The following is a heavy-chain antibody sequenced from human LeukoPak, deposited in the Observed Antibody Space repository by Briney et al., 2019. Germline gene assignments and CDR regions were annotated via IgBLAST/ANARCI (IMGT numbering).Heavy chain of an antibody. J-gene: IGHJ4*02. V-gene: IGHV5-51*01. CDR2: IYPGDSDT. CDR1: GYIFTNFW. D-gene: IGHD5-24*01. Sequence: GESLKISCKGSGYIFTNFWIGWVRQMPGKGLEWMGIIYPGDSDTRYNPSFQGQVTISVDKSIDTAYLQWSSLKASDTAMYYCARHAVRDGYNRHNDYWGQGTLVTVSS. CDR3: ARHAVRDGYNRHNDY.